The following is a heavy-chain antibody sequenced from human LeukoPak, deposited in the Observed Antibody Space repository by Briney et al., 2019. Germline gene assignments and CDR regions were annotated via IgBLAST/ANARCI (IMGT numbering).Heavy chain of an antibody. Sequence: PSETLSLTCTVSGDSISSSNYYWGWIRQPPGKGLEWIGSLYYGGSTYYNPSLKSRVTIAVDTSKNQFSLKLNSVSAADTAVYYCARINVVVPAAIFDYWGQGTLVTVSS. D-gene: IGHD2-2*01. CDR1: GDSISSSNYY. CDR3: ARINVVVPAAIFDY. CDR2: LYYGGST. J-gene: IGHJ4*02. V-gene: IGHV4-39*07.